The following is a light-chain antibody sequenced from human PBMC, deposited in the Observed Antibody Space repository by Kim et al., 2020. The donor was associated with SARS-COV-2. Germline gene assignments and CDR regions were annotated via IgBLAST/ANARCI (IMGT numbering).Light chain of an antibody. CDR2: EVN. CDR1: SDDSGYFNL. Sequence: QSITISCTGTSDDSGYFNLVAWYQQYPDKAPKLIIYEVNKRPSGISNRFSGSKSGSTASLTISGLQAEDEADYYCCSFAGVVTADVFGTGTKVTVL. CDR3: CSFAGVVTADV. V-gene: IGLV2-23*02. J-gene: IGLJ1*01.